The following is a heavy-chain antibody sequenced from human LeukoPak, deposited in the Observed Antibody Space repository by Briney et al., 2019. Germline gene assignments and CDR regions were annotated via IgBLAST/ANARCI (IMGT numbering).Heavy chain of an antibody. Sequence: ASVRVSCKASGYTFTGYYIHWVRQAPGQGLEWMGWINPNSGGTNYAQKFQGRVTMTRDTSISTAYMELSRLRSDDTAVYYCASIVGATIEGWFDPWGQGTLVTVSS. CDR1: GYTFTGYY. CDR2: INPNSGGT. D-gene: IGHD1-26*01. V-gene: IGHV1-2*02. J-gene: IGHJ5*02. CDR3: ASIVGATIEGWFDP.